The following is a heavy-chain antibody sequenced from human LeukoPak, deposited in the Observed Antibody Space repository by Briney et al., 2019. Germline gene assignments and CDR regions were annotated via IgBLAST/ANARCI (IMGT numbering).Heavy chain of an antibody. V-gene: IGHV3-30*18. CDR3: AKYGMTTVTYIDY. D-gene: IGHD4-17*01. CDR1: GFTFSSYG. J-gene: IGHJ4*02. CDR2: ISYEGSIK. Sequence: GRSLRLSCVASGFTFSSYGMHWVRQAPGKGLEWVAVISYEGSIKYYADSVKGRFTISRDNSKNTLYLQTNSLRPEDTAVYYCAKYGMTTVTYIDYWGQGTLVTVSS.